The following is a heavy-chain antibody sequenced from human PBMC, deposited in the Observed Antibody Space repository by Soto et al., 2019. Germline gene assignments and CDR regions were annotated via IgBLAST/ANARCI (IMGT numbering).Heavy chain of an antibody. J-gene: IGHJ4*02. D-gene: IGHD3-22*01. V-gene: IGHV3-48*02. CDR1: GFTFSSYS. Sequence: GGALRVSCAAPGFTFSSYSMNWVRQAPGKGLEWVSYISSSSSTIYYADSVKGRFTISRDNAKNSLYLQMNSLRDEDTAVYYCARDNYYDSSGYYFGPPDYWGQGTLVPVSS. CDR2: ISSSSSTI. CDR3: ARDNYYDSSGYYFGPPDY.